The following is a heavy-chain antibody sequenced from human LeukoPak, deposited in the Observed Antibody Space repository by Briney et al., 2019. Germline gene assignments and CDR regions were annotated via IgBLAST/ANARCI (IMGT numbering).Heavy chain of an antibody. CDR1: GFTFSSYE. Sequence: GGSLRLSCAASGFTFSSYEMNWVRQAPGKGLEWVSYISSSGSTIYYADSVKGRFTISRDNAKNSLYLLMISLRAEDTAVYYCAKVVEEYTFGPNYYMDVRGKGTTVTVSS. D-gene: IGHD2/OR15-2a*01. CDR2: ISSSGSTI. J-gene: IGHJ6*03. V-gene: IGHV3-48*03. CDR3: AKVVEEYTFGPNYYMDV.